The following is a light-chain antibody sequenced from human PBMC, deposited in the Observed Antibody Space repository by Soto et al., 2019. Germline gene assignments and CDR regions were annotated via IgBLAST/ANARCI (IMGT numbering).Light chain of an antibody. CDR1: QGVSRY. J-gene: IGKJ4*01. CDR3: QQRSYWPQLT. CDR2: DAS. Sequence: EIVLTQAPATLSLSPGDRATLSCRISQGVSRYIAWYQQKPGQAPRLLIYDASNRAPGIPARFSGSGSGTDFTLTISSLEPVDFAVYFCQQRSYWPQLTFGGGTKVDIK. V-gene: IGKV3-11*01.